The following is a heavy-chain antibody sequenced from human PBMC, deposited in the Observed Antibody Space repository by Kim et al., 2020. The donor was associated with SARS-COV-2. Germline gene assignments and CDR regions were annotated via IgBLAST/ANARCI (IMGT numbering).Heavy chain of an antibody. V-gene: IGHV3-33*01. J-gene: IGHJ1*01. CDR3: ARDFGITGTTETEYFQH. CDR1: GFTFSSYG. Sequence: GGSLRLSCAASGFTFSSYGMHWVHQAPGKGLEWVAVIWYDGSNKYYADSVKGRFTISRDNSKNTLYLQMNSLRAEDTAVYYCARDFGITGTTETEYFQHWGQGTLVTVSS. CDR2: IWYDGSNK. D-gene: IGHD1-7*01.